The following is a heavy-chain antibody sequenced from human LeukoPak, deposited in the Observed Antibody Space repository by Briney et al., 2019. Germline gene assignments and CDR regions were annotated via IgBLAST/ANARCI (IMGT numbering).Heavy chain of an antibody. CDR2: IYYSGST. Sequence: SETLSLTCTVSGGSISSYYWSWIRQPPGKGLEYIGYIYYSGSTNYNPSLKSRVTISVDTSKNQFSLKLSSVTAADTAVYYCASAEYSSSAPAYWSQGTLVTVSS. CDR1: GGSISSYY. J-gene: IGHJ1*01. D-gene: IGHD6-6*01. CDR3: ASAEYSSSAPAY. V-gene: IGHV4-59*01.